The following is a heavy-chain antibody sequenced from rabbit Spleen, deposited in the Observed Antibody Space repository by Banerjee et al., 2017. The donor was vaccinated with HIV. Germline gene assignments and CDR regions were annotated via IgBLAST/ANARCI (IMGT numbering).Heavy chain of an antibody. CDR3: ARDTSSSFSSYGMDL. D-gene: IGHD1-1*01. J-gene: IGHJ6*01. CDR2: MHTGNGNA. CDR1: GFSFSNSYW. V-gene: IGHV1S45*01. Sequence: EESGGDLVKPEGSLTLTCTASGFSFSNSYWICWVRQAPGKGLEWIGCMHTGNGNAYYASWAKGRFTISKTSSTTVTLQMTSLTAADTATYFCARDTSSSFSSYGMDLWGPGTLVTVS.